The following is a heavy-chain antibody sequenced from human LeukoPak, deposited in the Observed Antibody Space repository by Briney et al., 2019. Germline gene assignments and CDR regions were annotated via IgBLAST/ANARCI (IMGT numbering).Heavy chain of an antibody. CDR2: INPNSGGT. V-gene: IGHV1-2*02. D-gene: IGHD2-15*01. CDR3: AREGYCSGGTCYSTMNWFDP. J-gene: IGHJ5*02. Sequence: ASVKVSCKASAYTFTGYYMHWVRQTPGQGLEWMGWINPNSGGTNYAQKFQGRVTMTRDTSISTAYMELSRQRSDDTAVYYCAREGYCSGGTCYSTMNWFDPWGQGTLVTVSS. CDR1: AYTFTGYY.